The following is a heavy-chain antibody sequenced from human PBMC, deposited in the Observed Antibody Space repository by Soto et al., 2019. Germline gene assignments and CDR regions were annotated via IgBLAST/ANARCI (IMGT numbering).Heavy chain of an antibody. J-gene: IGHJ3*02. D-gene: IGHD1-26*01. Sequence: SETLSLTCTVSGGSISSGGYYWTWIRQHPGKGLEWIGYNYYSGITYYNPSLKSRVTVSIDASNSQFSLILTSVTATDTALYYCARHADRGSYTRAFDIWGRGTLVTVSS. CDR1: GGSISSGGYY. V-gene: IGHV4-39*01. CDR3: ARHADRGSYTRAFDI. CDR2: NYYSGIT.